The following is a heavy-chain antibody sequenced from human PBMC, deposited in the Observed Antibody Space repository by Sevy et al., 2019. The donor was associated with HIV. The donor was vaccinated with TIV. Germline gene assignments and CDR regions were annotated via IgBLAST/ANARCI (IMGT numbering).Heavy chain of an antibody. CDR2: MNPNSGNT. CDR3: ARQQLGPYYYYYYGMDV. J-gene: IGHJ6*02. D-gene: IGHD6-6*01. CDR1: GYTFTSYD. Sequence: ASVKVSRKASGYTFTSYDINWVRQATGQGLEWMGWMNPNSGNTGYAQKFQGRVTMTRSTSISTAYMELSSLRSEDTAVYYCARQQLGPYYYYYYGMDVWGQGTTVTISS. V-gene: IGHV1-8*01.